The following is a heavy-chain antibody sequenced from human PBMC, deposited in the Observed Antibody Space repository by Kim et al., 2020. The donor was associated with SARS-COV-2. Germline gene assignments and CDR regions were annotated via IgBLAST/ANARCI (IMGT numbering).Heavy chain of an antibody. Sequence: YHPAPKRRVTIAVDTSKNQFSLKLSSVTAADTAVYYCAREVVEYSSSSDVWGQGTTVTVSS. D-gene: IGHD6-6*01. J-gene: IGHJ6*02. V-gene: IGHV4-59*01. CDR3: AREVVEYSSSSDV.